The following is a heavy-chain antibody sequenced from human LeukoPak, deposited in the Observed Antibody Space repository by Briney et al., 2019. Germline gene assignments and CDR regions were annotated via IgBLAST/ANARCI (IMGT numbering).Heavy chain of an antibody. CDR3: ARQSWYFGMDV. CDR1: GEYFSGYY. V-gene: IGHV4-34*01. Sequence: SETLSLTCAVYGEYFSGYYWNWIRQPPGKGLEWIGEINQSGSTNYNASLKSRVTISVDTSKNQISLKLSSVTAADTAVYYCARQSWYFGMDVWGQGTTVTVSS. D-gene: IGHD6-13*01. CDR2: INQSGST. J-gene: IGHJ6*02.